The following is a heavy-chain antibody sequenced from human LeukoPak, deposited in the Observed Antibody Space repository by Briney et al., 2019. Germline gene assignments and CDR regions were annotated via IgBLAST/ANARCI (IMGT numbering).Heavy chain of an antibody. CDR1: GGSISSYY. CDR3: ARGRSTVVIHWFDP. CDR2: IYYSGST. D-gene: IGHD4-23*01. Sequence: SETLSLTCTVSGGSISSYYWSWIRQPPGKGLEWIGSIYYSGSTYYNPSLKSRVTISVDTSKNQFSPKLSSVTAADTAVYYCARGRSTVVIHWFDPWGQGTLVTVSS. V-gene: IGHV4-59*05. J-gene: IGHJ5*02.